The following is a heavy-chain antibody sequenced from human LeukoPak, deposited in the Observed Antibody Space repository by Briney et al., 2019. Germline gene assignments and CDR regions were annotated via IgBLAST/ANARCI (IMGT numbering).Heavy chain of an antibody. CDR3: AKDRSSSPNYFDY. J-gene: IGHJ4*02. D-gene: IGHD6-13*01. CDR2: ISGSGGST. V-gene: IGHV3-23*01. CDR1: GFTFSSYW. Sequence: PGGSLRLSCAASGFTFSSYWMSWVRQAPGKGLEWVSAISGSGGSTYYADSVKGRFTISRDNSKNTLYLQMNSLRAEDTAVYYCAKDRSSSPNYFDYWGQGTLVTVSS.